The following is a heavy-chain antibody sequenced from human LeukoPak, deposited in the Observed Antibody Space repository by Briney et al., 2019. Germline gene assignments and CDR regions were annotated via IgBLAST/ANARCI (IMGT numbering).Heavy chain of an antibody. V-gene: IGHV4-31*11. CDR2: IYYSGST. CDR1: GGSISSGGYY. Sequence: KTSGTLSLTCAVSGGSISSGGYYWSWIRQHPGKGLEWIGYIYYSGSTYYNPSLKSRVTISVDTSKNQFSLKLSSVTAADTAVYYCAREGRGSSWFDYWGQGTLVTVSS. D-gene: IGHD6-13*01. CDR3: AREGRGSSWFDY. J-gene: IGHJ4*02.